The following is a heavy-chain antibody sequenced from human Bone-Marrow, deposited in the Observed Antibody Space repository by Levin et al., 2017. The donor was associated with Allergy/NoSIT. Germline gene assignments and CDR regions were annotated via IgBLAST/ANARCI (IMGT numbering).Heavy chain of an antibody. Sequence: GGSLRLSCAASGFTFSSYGMHWVRQAPGKGLEWVAVIWYDGSNKYYADSVKGRFTISRDNSKNTLYLQMNSLRAEDTAVYYCARESDRDYYDSSGYSSSWFDPWGQGTLVTVSS. V-gene: IGHV3-33*01. D-gene: IGHD3-22*01. CDR3: ARESDRDYYDSSGYSSSWFDP. CDR1: GFTFSSYG. J-gene: IGHJ5*02. CDR2: IWYDGSNK.